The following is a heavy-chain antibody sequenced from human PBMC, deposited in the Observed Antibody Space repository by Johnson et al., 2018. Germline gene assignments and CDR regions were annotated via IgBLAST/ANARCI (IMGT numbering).Heavy chain of an antibody. CDR2: ISSSSTYI. J-gene: IGHJ6*02. V-gene: IGHV3-21*01. CDR1: GFTFSSYS. Sequence: VQLVESGGGLVKPGGSXRLSCTASGFTFSSYSMNWVRQAPGKGLEWVSSISSSSTYIYYPDSVKGRFTISRDNAKNSLYLQMNSLRAEDTAVYSCARDRGYYYGMDVWGQGTTVTVSS. CDR3: ARDRGYYYGMDV.